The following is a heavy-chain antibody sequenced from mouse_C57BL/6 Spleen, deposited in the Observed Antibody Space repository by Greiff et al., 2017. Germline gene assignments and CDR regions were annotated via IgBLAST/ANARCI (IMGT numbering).Heavy chain of an antibody. D-gene: IGHD2-4*01. V-gene: IGHV1-64*01. CDR2: LQPNSGST. Sequence: QVQLQQPGAELVKPGASVKLSCKASGYTFTSYWMHWVKQRPGQGLEWIGMLQPNSGSTNYNEKFKSKATLTVDKASSTAYMQISSLSSEDSVVYYCARRAYDYARGFDYWGQGTTLTVSS. J-gene: IGHJ2*01. CDR3: ARRAYDYARGFDY. CDR1: GYTFTSYW.